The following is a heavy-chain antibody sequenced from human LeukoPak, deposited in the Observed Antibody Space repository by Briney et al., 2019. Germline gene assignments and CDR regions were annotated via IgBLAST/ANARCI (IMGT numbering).Heavy chain of an antibody. CDR1: GGASTNDGYY. Sequence: SQTLPLTCTVSGGASTNDGYYWTWIHQHPGKGLEWIAYIYVTGSTYYNPSLQSRVTMSLDTSKNQFSLELKSVTAADTAVYYCARAVKQVVVRFDYWGQGTLVTVSS. CDR2: IYVTGST. D-gene: IGHD2-15*01. CDR3: ARAVKQVVVRFDY. V-gene: IGHV4-31*03. J-gene: IGHJ4*02.